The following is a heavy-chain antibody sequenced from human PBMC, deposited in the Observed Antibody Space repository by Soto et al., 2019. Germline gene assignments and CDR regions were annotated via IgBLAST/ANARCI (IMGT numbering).Heavy chain of an antibody. CDR1: GYPVTAYY. V-gene: IGHV1-2*02. J-gene: IGHJ3*02. CDR2: INPATGAA. CDR3: ARGGGVGVAGSAAFDM. Sequence: QLHLVQSGAVVKKPGASVTVSCSASGYPVTAYYMHWVRQAPGRGREWMGGINPATGAAKYTQTFQGRATITRDTSTSTVFMELRGLTSEDTAVFYCARGGGVGVAGSAAFDMWGQGTLVTVSS. D-gene: IGHD3-3*01.